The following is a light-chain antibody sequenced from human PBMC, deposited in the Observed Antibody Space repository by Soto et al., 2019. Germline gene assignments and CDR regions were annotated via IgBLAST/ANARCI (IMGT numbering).Light chain of an antibody. Sequence: EVVLTQSPGTLSLSPGERASLSCRASQSVSSSFFAWYQQKPGQAPRLLIYGASTRATGIPDRFSGSGSGTDFTLTISRLEPEXXXVXXXQQYGISPRTFGQGTKVEIK. J-gene: IGKJ1*01. V-gene: IGKV3-20*01. CDR2: GAS. CDR3: QQYGISPRT. CDR1: QSVSSSF.